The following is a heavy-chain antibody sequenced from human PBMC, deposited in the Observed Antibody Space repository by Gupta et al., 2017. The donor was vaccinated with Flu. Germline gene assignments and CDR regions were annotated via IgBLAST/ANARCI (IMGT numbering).Heavy chain of an antibody. D-gene: IGHD3-3*01. J-gene: IGHJ4*02. CDR3: TREHDVGIFPVVDPFDY. Sequence: EVQLVESGGGLVQPGRSLRLSCVASGSSFRDYALTGVRQAPGKGLEWVGFIRTKPYGETTEYAASVKGRFSISRDDSENIAYLQMSSLKFEDTAIYYCTREHDVGIFPVVDPFDYWGQGTLVTVSS. CDR2: IRTKPYGETT. CDR1: GSSFRDYA. V-gene: IGHV3-49*04.